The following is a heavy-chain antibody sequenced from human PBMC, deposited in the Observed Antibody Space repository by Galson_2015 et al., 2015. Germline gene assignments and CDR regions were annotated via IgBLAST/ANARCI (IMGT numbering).Heavy chain of an antibody. Sequence: ALRLSCPASGVTFSSYGMNWVRQAPGMGLECVTSNSRSSSYIYYADSVKGRFTISRDNAKNSLYLQMNSLRAEDTAVYYSARDISSYGHPFDYWGQGTLVTVSS. CDR3: ARDISSYGHPFDY. D-gene: IGHD3-3*02. V-gene: IGHV3-21*01. CDR1: GVTFSSYG. J-gene: IGHJ4*02. CDR2: NSRSSSYI.